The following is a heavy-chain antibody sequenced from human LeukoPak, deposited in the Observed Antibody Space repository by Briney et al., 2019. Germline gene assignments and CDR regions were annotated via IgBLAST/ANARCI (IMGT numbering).Heavy chain of an antibody. D-gene: IGHD1-26*01. V-gene: IGHV4-59*01. CDR1: GGSISSYY. CDR2: IYYSGST. J-gene: IGHJ3*02. Sequence: SETLSLTCTVSGGSISSYYWSWIRQPPGKGLEWTGYIYYSGSTNYNPSLKSRVTISVDTSKNQFSLKLSSVTAADTAVYYCARDQSGSPEGFDIWGQGTMVTVSS. CDR3: ARDQSGSPEGFDI.